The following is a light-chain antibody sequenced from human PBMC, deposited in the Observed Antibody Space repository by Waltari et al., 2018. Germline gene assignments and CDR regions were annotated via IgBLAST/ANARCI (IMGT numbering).Light chain of an antibody. V-gene: IGKV3-20*01. CDR2: GAS. CDR3: QHYVRLPVT. Sequence: EIVLTQSPGTLSLSPGERATLSCRASQSVGRTLTWYQQKPGQAPRLLIYGASSGATDIPDRFSGSGSVIDFSLTISRLEPEDFAVYYCQHYVRLPVTFGQGTKVEIK. CDR1: QSVGRT. J-gene: IGKJ1*01.